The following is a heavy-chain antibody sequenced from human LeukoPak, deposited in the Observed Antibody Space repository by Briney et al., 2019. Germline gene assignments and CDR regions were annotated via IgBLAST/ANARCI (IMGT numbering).Heavy chain of an antibody. CDR1: GFTFSSYW. J-gene: IGHJ6*03. D-gene: IGHD2-2*03. CDR2: INTDGSST. CDR3: ARDGFYYYYYMDV. V-gene: IGHV3-74*01. Sequence: PGGSLRLSCAASGFTFSSYWMHWVRQAPGKGLVWVSRINTDGSSTNYADSVKGRFTISRDNAKNTLYLQMNSLRAEDTAVYYCARDGFYYYYYMDVWGKGTTVTVSS.